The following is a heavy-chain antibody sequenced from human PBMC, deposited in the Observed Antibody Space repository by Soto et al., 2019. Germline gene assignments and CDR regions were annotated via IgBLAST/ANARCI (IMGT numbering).Heavy chain of an antibody. Sequence: PSETLSLTCTVSGGSISSSSYYWGWIRQPPGKGLEWIGSIYYSGSTYYNPSLKSRVTISVDTSKNQFSLKLSSVTAADTAVYYCARHRSGWYYFDYWGQGTLVTV. J-gene: IGHJ4*02. D-gene: IGHD6-19*01. V-gene: IGHV4-39*01. CDR3: ARHRSGWYYFDY. CDR2: IYYSGST. CDR1: GGSISSSSYY.